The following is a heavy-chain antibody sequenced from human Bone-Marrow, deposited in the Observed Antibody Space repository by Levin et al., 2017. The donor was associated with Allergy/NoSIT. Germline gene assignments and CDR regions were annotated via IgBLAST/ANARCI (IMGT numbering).Heavy chain of an antibody. CDR3: AKAYQLPKRDAFDS. J-gene: IGHJ3*02. D-gene: IGHD2-2*01. V-gene: IGHV3-23*01. CDR1: GFTFSSYA. Sequence: PGESLKISCAASGFTFSSYAMSWVRQAPGKGLEWVSAISGSGGSTYYADSVKGRFTIPRDNSKNTLYLQMNSLRAEDTAVYYCAKAYQLPKRDAFDSWGQGTMVTVSS. CDR2: ISGSGGST.